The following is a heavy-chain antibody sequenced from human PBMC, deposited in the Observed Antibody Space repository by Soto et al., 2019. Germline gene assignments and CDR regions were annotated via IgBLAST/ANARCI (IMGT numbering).Heavy chain of an antibody. Sequence: SETLSLTCTVSGGSIISYYWSWIRQPPGKGLEWIGYIYYSGSTNYNPSLKSRVTISVDTSKNQFSLKLSSVTAADTAVYYCARQGWWVAARPDAFDIWGQGTMVTVSS. D-gene: IGHD6-6*01. J-gene: IGHJ3*02. CDR3: ARQGWWVAARPDAFDI. CDR1: GGSIISYY. V-gene: IGHV4-59*08. CDR2: IYYSGST.